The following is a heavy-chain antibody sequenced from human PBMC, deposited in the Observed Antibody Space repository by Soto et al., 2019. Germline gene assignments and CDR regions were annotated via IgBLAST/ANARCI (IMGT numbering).Heavy chain of an antibody. J-gene: IGHJ4*02. CDR2: IYYSGST. CDR3: AGGQVVAAQH. V-gene: IGHV4-59*12. CDR1: GGSISSYY. Sequence: PSETLSLTCTVSGGSISSYYWSWIRQPPGKGLEWIGYIYYSGSTNYNPSLKSRVTISVDRSKNQFSLKLSSVTAADTAVYYCAGGQVVAAQHWGQGTLVTVSS. D-gene: IGHD2-15*01.